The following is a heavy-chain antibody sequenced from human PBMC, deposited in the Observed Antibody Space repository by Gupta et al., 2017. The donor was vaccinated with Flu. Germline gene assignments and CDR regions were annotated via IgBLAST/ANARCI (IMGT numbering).Heavy chain of an antibody. Sequence: WVRQEPGKGLECVANIKQDGSEKYYVDAVKGRFTISRDNAKNSLYLQMNSMRAEYTAVYYCAIDNYDGCMDVWGQGTTVTVSS. J-gene: IGHJ6*02. CDR3: AIDNYDGCMDV. CDR2: IKQDGSEK. D-gene: IGHD3-22*01. V-gene: IGHV3-7*01.